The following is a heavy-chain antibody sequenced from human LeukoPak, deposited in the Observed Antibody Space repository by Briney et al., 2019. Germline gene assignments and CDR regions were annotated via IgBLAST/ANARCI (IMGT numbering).Heavy chain of an antibody. V-gene: IGHV4-4*09. J-gene: IGHJ4*02. CDR2: IHATGGS. CDR3: ARLGSYHDF. CDR1: GASIRNYY. Sequence: PSETLSPTCTVSGASIRNYYWSWIRQTPEKGLEWLGYIHATGGSNYYPSLKSRLTVSIDTSRNQLSLKLTSVTAADTAAYFCARLGSYHDFWGQGALVTVSS. D-gene: IGHD1-26*01.